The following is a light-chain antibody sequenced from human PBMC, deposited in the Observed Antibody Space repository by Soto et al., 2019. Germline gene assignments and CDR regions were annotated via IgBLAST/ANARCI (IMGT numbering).Light chain of an antibody. V-gene: IGKV1-6*01. Sequence: AIHITQSPSSLSASVGYIVTISSIPCRASQGLRNSLGWYQQKPGKAPKLLIFAASSLQSGVPSRFSGSGSGTNFTLTIASLQPEDFATYFCLQYDDFSVTFGGGTKVDIK. CDR1: QGLRNS. J-gene: IGKJ4*01. CDR3: LQYDDFSVT. CDR2: AAS.